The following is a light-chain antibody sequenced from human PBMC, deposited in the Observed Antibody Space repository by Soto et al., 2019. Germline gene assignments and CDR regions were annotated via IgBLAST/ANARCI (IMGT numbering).Light chain of an antibody. CDR3: QTWGTGIRV. CDR1: SGHSSYA. CDR2: LNSDGSH. Sequence: QLVLTQSPSASASLGASVKLTCTLSSGHSSYAIAWHQQQPEKGPRYLMKLNSDGSHSKGDGIPDRFSGSSSGAERCLTSSSLQSEDEADYYCQTWGTGIRVFGGGTKLTVL. J-gene: IGLJ2*01. V-gene: IGLV4-69*01.